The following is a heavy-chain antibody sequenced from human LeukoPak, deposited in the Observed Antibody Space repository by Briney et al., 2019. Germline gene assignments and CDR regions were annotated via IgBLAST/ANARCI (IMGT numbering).Heavy chain of an antibody. CDR2: IYTSGST. J-gene: IGHJ4*02. D-gene: IGHD5-18*01. CDR1: GGSISSGSYY. CDR3: ARERTDTSMDY. Sequence: SQTLSLTCTVSGGSISSGSYYWTWIRQPTGKGLEWIGRIYTSGSTNHNPSLKSRVTISLDTSKNQFSLKLISVTAADTAVYFCARERTDTSMDYWGQGTLVTVSS. V-gene: IGHV4-61*02.